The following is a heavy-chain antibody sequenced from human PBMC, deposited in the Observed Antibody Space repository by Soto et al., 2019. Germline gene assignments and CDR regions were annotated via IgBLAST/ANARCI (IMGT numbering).Heavy chain of an antibody. V-gene: IGHV1-18*01. D-gene: IGHD6-19*01. J-gene: IGHJ3*02. CDR2: ISAYNGNT. Sequence: GASVKVSCKASGYTFTSYGISWVRQAPGQGLEWMGWISAYNGNTNYAQKLQGRVTMTTDTSTSTAYMELRSLRSDDTAVYYCARDLAAYSSGPQGAFDIWAQGTMVPVSS. CDR1: GYTFTSYG. CDR3: ARDLAAYSSGPQGAFDI.